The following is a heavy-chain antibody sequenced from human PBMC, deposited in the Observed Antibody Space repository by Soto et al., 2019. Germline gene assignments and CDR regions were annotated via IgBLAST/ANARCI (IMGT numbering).Heavy chain of an antibody. V-gene: IGHV4-59*01. CDR3: ARDLGAAGIDY. D-gene: IGHD6-13*01. CDR1: GGSISNYY. CDR2: IYYSGST. Sequence: SETLSLTCTVSGGSISNYYWSWIRQPPGKGLEWIGYIYYSGSTNYNPSLKSRVTISVDTSKNQFSLKLSSVTAADTAVYYCARDLGAAGIDYWGQGTLVTVSS. J-gene: IGHJ4*02.